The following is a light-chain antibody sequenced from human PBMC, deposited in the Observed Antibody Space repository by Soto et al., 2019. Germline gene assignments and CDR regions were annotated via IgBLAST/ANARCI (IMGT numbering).Light chain of an antibody. V-gene: IGKV3D-20*02. CDR3: QQRSNWPIT. CDR2: GAF. Sequence: IVLTQSPGTLSLSPGETATLSCRASQSVSSTFLTWCQQKPGQAPRLLIYGAFTRAAGIPDRFSGSGSGTDFTLTISRLEPEDFAVYYCQQRSNWPITFGQGTRLEIK. CDR1: QSVSSTF. J-gene: IGKJ5*01.